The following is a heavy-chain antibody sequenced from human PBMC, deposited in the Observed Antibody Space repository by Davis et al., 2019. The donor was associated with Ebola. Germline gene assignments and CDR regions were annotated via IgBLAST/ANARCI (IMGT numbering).Heavy chain of an antibody. CDR2: MNPNSGNT. V-gene: IGHV1-8*02. CDR3: ARGRGIAAAGRQNWFDP. CDR1: GYTFTSYG. Sequence: ASVKVSCKASGYTFTSYGISWVRQATGQGLEWMGWMNPNSGNTGYAQKFQGRVTMTRNTSISTAYMELSSLRSEDTALYYCARGRGIAAAGRQNWFDPWGQGTLVTVSS. J-gene: IGHJ5*02. D-gene: IGHD6-13*01.